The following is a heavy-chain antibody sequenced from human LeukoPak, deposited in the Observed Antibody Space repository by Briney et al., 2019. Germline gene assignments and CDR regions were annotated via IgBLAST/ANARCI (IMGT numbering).Heavy chain of an antibody. CDR1: GFTFSTYT. D-gene: IGHD1-26*01. CDR3: ASTLVGAQEMDYYYYHGMDV. V-gene: IGHV3-30-3*01. Sequence: GRSLRLSCAASGFTFSTYTTHWVRQAPGEGLEWVAVISYDGSNKYYADSVKGRFTISRDNSKNTLYLQMNSLRAEDTAVYYCASTLVGAQEMDYYYYHGMDVWGQGTTVTVSS. CDR2: ISYDGSNK. J-gene: IGHJ6*02.